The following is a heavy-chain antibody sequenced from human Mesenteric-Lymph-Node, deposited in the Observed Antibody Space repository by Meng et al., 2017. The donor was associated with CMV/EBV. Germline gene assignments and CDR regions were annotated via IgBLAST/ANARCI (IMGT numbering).Heavy chain of an antibody. J-gene: IGHJ4*02. CDR1: GFTFSSYW. Sequence: GGSLRLSCAASGFTFSSYWMSWVRLVPGKGLVWVSRLTGDGRTTYADFVKGRFTISRDDATSTLFLQMNGLGAEDTAVYYCARDGSYKLDYWGQGALVTVSS. D-gene: IGHD3-10*01. CDR3: ARDGSYKLDY. V-gene: IGHV3-74*03. CDR2: LTGDGRT.